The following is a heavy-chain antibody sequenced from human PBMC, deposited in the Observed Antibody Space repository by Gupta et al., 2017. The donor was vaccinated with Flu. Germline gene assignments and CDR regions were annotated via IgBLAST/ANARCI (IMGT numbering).Heavy chain of an antibody. CDR2: ISPNRGDT. V-gene: IGHV1-2*06. D-gene: IGHD2-2*02. CDR3: ARVQGCSSPTCYTGGADY. Sequence: GLEWIGQISPNRGDTNYAPKFQGRVTMTRDTSISTSYMELNRLRSDATAVYYCARVQGCSSPTCYTGGADYWGQGTLVTVSS. J-gene: IGHJ4*02.